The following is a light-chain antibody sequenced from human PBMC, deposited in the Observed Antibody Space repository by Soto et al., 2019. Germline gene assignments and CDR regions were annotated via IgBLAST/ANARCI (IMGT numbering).Light chain of an antibody. J-gene: IGLJ1*01. CDR3: SSYTSSSPLV. CDR2: DVS. V-gene: IGLV2-14*01. Sequence: QSALTQPASVSGSPGQSITISCTGTSSDVGGYNYVSWYQQHPGKAPKLMIYDVSNRPSWVSNRFSGSKSGNTAPLTISRLQAEDEAEYYFSSYTSSSPLVFGTGTKVTVL. CDR1: SSDVGGYNY.